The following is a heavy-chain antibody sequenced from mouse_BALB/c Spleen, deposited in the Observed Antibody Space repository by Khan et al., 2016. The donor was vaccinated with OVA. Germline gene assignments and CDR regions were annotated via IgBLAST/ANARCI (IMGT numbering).Heavy chain of an antibody. Sequence: QVQLKESGPGLVAPSQSLSITCTVSGFSLTGYGVNWVRQPPGKGLEWLGMIWGDGSPDYNSALKSRLSISKDNSQSQVFFKLNSLQTDDTARYYCARELRLGGFAYWGQGTLVTVSA. CDR2: IWGDGSP. D-gene: IGHD1-2*01. CDR1: GFSLTGYG. J-gene: IGHJ3*01. CDR3: ARELRLGGFAY. V-gene: IGHV2-6-7*01.